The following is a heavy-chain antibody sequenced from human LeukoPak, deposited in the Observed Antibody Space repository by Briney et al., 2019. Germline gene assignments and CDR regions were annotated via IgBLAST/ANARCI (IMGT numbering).Heavy chain of an antibody. Sequence: PGGSLRLSCVASGFSLSSYNMNWVRQAPGKGLEWVSGINWNGGSTGYADSVKGRFTISRDNAKNSLYLQMNSLRAEDTALYYCAREGPYSGSYYDYWGQGTLVTVSS. CDR2: INWNGGST. J-gene: IGHJ4*02. D-gene: IGHD1-26*01. CDR3: AREGPYSGSYYDY. V-gene: IGHV3-20*04. CDR1: GFSLSSYN.